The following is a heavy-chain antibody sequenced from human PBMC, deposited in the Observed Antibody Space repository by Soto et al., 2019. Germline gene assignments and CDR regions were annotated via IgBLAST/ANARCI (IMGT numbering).Heavy chain of an antibody. D-gene: IGHD2-15*01. CDR2: IKSKTDGGTT. Sequence: EVQLVESGGGLVKPGGSLRLSCAASGFTFSNAWMSWVRQAPGKGLEWVGRIKSKTDGGTTDYAAPVKGRFTISRDDSKNTLYLQMNSLKTEDTAVYYCTTDLWVCSGGSGYSQAESNIFDYWGQGTLVTVSS. V-gene: IGHV3-15*01. CDR3: TTDLWVCSGGSGYSQAESNIFDY. J-gene: IGHJ4*02. CDR1: GFTFSNAW.